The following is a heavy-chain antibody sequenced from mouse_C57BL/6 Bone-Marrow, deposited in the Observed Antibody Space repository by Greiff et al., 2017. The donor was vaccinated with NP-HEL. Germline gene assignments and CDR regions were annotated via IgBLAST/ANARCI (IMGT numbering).Heavy chain of an antibody. CDR3: ARHNDYDRFSFAY. Sequence: EVKLMESGGGLVQPGGSLKLSCAASGFTFSDYYMYWVRQTPEKRLEWVAYISNGGGSTYYPDTVKGRFTISRDNAKNTLYLQMSRLKSEDTAMYYCARHNDYDRFSFAYWGQGTLVTVSA. V-gene: IGHV5-12*01. CDR2: ISNGGGST. J-gene: IGHJ3*01. CDR1: GFTFSDYY. D-gene: IGHD2-4*01.